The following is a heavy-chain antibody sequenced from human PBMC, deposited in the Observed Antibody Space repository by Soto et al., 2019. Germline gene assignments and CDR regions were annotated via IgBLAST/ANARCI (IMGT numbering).Heavy chain of an antibody. Sequence: SETLSLTCAVYGGSFSGYYWSWIRQPPGKGLEWIGEINHSGSTNYNPSLKSRVTISVDTSKNQFSLKLSSVTAAGTAVYYCARARDDFWSGYYYYYYYMDVWGKGTTVTVSS. J-gene: IGHJ6*03. CDR2: INHSGST. D-gene: IGHD3-3*01. CDR1: GGSFSGYY. CDR3: ARARDDFWSGYYYYYYYMDV. V-gene: IGHV4-34*01.